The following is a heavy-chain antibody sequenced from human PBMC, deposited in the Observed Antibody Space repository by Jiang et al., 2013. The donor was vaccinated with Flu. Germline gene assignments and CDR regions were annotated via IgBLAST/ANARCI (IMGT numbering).Heavy chain of an antibody. CDR2: INPNSGGT. D-gene: IGHD3/OR15-3a*01. J-gene: IGHJ6*02. V-gene: IGHV1-2*04. Sequence: VQLVESGAEVKRPGASVKVSCQAFGYTFTKYYFHWVRQAPGQGLEWMGWINPNSGGTKYAQRFQGWVTMTSDTSISSAYMELRRLKSDDTAVYYCAREALNTSSWTFYGVDVWGRGTT. CDR1: GYTFTKYY. CDR3: AREALNTSSWTFYGVDV.